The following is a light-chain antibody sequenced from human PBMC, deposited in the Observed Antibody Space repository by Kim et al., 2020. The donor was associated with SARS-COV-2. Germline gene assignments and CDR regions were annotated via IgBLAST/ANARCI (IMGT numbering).Light chain of an antibody. V-gene: IGKV3-20*01. J-gene: IGKJ4*01. CDR2: DAS. CDR3: QQYGSTPLT. CDR1: QSVSSSY. Sequence: EVVLTQSPGTVSLSPGERATLSCRASQSVSSSYLAWYQQKPGQAPTLLMYDASSRATGIPDRFSGSGSGTDFTLTISRLEPEDFAVYYCQQYGSTPLTFGGGTKVEI.